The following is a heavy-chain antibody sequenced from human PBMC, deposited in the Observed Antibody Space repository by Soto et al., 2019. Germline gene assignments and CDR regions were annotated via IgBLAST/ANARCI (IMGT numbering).Heavy chain of an antibody. CDR1: GDSISDSTYY. Sequence: QLQLQESGPGLVKPSETLSLTCTVSGDSISDSTYYWAWIRQPPGKGLEWIGSIFYSGGTFYNPSLKSRVTIVVDTFKNQFSLRLSSVTAADMAVYYCARQITGYYYGWFHPWSQGTLVTVSS. CDR2: IFYSGGT. V-gene: IGHV4-39*01. D-gene: IGHD3-22*01. CDR3: ARQITGYYYGWFHP. J-gene: IGHJ5*02.